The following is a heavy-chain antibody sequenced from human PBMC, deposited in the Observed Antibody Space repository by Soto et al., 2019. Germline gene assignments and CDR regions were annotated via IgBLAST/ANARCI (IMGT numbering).Heavy chain of an antibody. D-gene: IGHD3-22*01. Sequence: QVQLVQSGAEVKKPGSSVKVSCKVSGGTFSSYPISWLRRAPGQGLEWMGGIIPIFGTANYAQKFQGRVTITADESTSTAYMELSSLRSEDTAVYYCARPTRYYYDSSGQSAWFDPWGQGTLVTVSS. V-gene: IGHV1-69*12. J-gene: IGHJ5*02. CDR2: IIPIFGTA. CDR3: ARPTRYYYDSSGQSAWFDP. CDR1: GGTFSSYP.